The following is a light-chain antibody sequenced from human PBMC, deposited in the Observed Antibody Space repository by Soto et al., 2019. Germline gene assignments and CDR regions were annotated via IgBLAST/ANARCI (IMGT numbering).Light chain of an antibody. J-gene: IGKJ5*01. Sequence: DIVLTQSPDSLGVSLGYRSTIKCNSSQSVLFNSYNKNYLAWYQQKPGQPPKLLIYWASTRESGVPDRFSGSGSGTDFTLTISSLQAEDVAVYYCQQYYSTPSITFGQGTRLENK. CDR3: QQYYSTPSIT. CDR1: QSVLFNSYNKNY. CDR2: WAS. V-gene: IGKV4-1*01.